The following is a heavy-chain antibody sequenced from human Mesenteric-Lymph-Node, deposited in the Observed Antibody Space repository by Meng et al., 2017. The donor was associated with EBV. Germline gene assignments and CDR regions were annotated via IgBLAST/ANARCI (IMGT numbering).Heavy chain of an antibody. J-gene: IGHJ5*02. D-gene: IGHD5-24*01. CDR2: IFYTGST. Sequence: VQQQTSGPELLKPPAPPLLPCTAAGGAISSYYGSWMRQPPGKGLEWIAYIFYTGSTNSNPYLKCRVTISVDTSKTQFYLKLNSVTAADTAVYYCARVRIEMDTFHFDPWGQGTLVTVSS. CDR3: ARVRIEMDTFHFDP. V-gene: IGHV4-59*01. CDR1: GGAISSYY.